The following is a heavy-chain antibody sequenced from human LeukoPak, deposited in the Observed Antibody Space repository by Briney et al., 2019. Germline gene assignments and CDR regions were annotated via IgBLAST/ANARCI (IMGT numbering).Heavy chain of an antibody. D-gene: IGHD3-3*01. CDR2: IYTSGST. Sequence: SETLSLTCTVSGGSISSYYWSWIRQPAGKGLEWIGRIYTSGSTNYNPSLKSRVTMSVDTSKNQFSLKLSSVTAADTAVYYCAKGSPMAYDFWSGYYEDRLRYFDYWGQGTLVTVSS. CDR3: AKGSPMAYDFWSGYYEDRLRYFDY. V-gene: IGHV4-4*07. CDR1: GGSISSYY. J-gene: IGHJ4*02.